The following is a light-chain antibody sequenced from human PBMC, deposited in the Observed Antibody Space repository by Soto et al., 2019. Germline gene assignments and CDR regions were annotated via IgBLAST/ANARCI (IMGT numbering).Light chain of an antibody. CDR2: SDS. CDR3: ATWDDSLNGPL. V-gene: IGLV1-44*01. J-gene: IGLJ3*02. Sequence: QSVLTQPPSASGTPGQRVTISCSGSSSNIGSNAVYWYQQLPGTAPKLLMYSDSQRPSGVPDRFSGSKSGTSASLAISGLQSEDEADYYCATWDDSLNGPLFGGGTKLTVL. CDR1: SSNIGSNA.